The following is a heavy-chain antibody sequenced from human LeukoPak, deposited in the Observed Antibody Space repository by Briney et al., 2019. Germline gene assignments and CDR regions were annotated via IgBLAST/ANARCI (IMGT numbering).Heavy chain of an antibody. J-gene: IGHJ5*02. CDR2: ISAYNGNT. CDR1: GYTFTSYG. CDR3: ARVHSSGWYFGHHNWFDP. V-gene: IGHV1-18*01. Sequence: ASVKVSCKASGYTFTSYGISWVRQAPGQGLEWMGWISAYNGNTNYAQKLQGRVTMTTDTSTSTAYMELRSLRSDDTAVYYCARVHSSGWYFGHHNWFDPWGQGTLVTVSS. D-gene: IGHD6-19*01.